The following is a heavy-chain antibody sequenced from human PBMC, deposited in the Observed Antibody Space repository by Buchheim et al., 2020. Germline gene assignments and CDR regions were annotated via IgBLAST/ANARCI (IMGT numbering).Heavy chain of an antibody. CDR3: ASYCYYYGSGSYYSRDHGDY. J-gene: IGHJ4*02. Sequence: QVQLVESGGGVVQPGRSVRLSCAASGFTFSSYAMHWVRQAPGKGLEWMAVISYDGSNKYYADSVKGRFTISRDHSKTTLYLQMNSLRAEDTAVYYCASYCYYYGSGSYYSRDHGDYWGQGTL. V-gene: IGHV3-30*04. CDR1: GFTFSSYA. CDR2: ISYDGSNK. D-gene: IGHD3-10*01.